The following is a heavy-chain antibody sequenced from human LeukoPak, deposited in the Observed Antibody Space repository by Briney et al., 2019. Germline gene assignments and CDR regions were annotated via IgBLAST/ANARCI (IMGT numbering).Heavy chain of an antibody. CDR1: GGSISSSSYY. J-gene: IGHJ4*02. V-gene: IGHV4-39*07. CDR3: ARRGYSGYDYLGC. Sequence: SETLSLTCTVSGGSISSSSYYWGWIRQPPGKGLEWIGSIYYSGSTYYNPSRKSPVTISVDTSKNQFSLKLSSVTAADTAVYYCARRGYSGYDYLGCWGQGTLVTVSS. D-gene: IGHD5-12*01. CDR2: IYYSGST.